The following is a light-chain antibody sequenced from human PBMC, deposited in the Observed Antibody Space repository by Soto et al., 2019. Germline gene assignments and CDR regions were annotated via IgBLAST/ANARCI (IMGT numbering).Light chain of an antibody. CDR1: QSISSW. J-gene: IGKJ2*01. V-gene: IGKV1-5*03. CDR2: KAS. Sequence: DIQMTQSPSTLSASVGDRVTITCRASQSISSWLAWYQQNPGKAPKLLIYKASSLESGVPSRFSGSGSGTEFTLTISSLQPDDFATYYCQQDTFGQGTKLEIK. CDR3: QQDT.